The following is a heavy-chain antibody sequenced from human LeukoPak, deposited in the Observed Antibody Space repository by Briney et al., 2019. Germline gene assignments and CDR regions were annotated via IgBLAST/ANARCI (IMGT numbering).Heavy chain of an antibody. CDR3: ARDRGDDSNSFDP. CDR1: GGTFSSYA. D-gene: IGHD3-16*01. Sequence: SVKVSCKASGGTFSSYAISWVRQAPGQGLEWMGGIIPIFGTANYAQKFQGRVTITTDESTSTAYMELSSLRSEDTAVYYCARDRGDDSNSFDPWGQGTLVTVSS. V-gene: IGHV1-69*05. J-gene: IGHJ5*02. CDR2: IIPIFGTA.